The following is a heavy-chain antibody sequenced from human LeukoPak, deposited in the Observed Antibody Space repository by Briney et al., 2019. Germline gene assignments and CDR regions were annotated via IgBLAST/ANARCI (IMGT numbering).Heavy chain of an antibody. CDR3: ATRGY. CDR1: GGSISSDY. Sequence: SETLSLTCTVSGGSISSDYWQWIRQPPGKGLEWIGYIYNSGSNNYDPSLKSRVTISIDTSKNQFSLKLTSVTAADTAVYYCATRGYWGQGTLVTVSS. J-gene: IGHJ4*02. CDR2: IYNSGSN. V-gene: IGHV4-59*08. D-gene: IGHD3-10*01.